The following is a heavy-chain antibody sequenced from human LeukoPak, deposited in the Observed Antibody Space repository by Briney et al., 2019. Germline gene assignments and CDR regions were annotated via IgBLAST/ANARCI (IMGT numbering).Heavy chain of an antibody. V-gene: IGHV1-2*02. J-gene: IGHJ3*02. CDR3: ARDNVEMATIVEYGISRHAFDI. D-gene: IGHD5-24*01. CDR2: INPNSGGT. CDR1: GYTLTGYY. Sequence: GASVKVSCKASGYTLTGYYMHWVRQAPGQGLEWMGWINPNSGGTNYAQKFQGRVTMTRGTSISTAYMEVRRLRSDDTAVYYCARDNVEMATIVEYGISRHAFDIWGQGTMVTVSS.